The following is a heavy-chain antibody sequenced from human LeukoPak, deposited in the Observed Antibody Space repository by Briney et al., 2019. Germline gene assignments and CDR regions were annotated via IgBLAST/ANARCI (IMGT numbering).Heavy chain of an antibody. CDR3: ARDPHSLIVGATPL. D-gene: IGHD1-26*01. J-gene: IGHJ4*02. V-gene: IGHV4-39*07. CDR1: GGSTSSSSHY. Sequence: SETLSLTCTVSGGSTSSSSHYWGWIRQPPGKGLEWIGYIYHSGSTYYNPSLKSRVTISVDRSKNQFSLKLSSVTAADTVVYYCARDPHSLIVGATPLWGQGTLVTVSS. CDR2: IYHSGST.